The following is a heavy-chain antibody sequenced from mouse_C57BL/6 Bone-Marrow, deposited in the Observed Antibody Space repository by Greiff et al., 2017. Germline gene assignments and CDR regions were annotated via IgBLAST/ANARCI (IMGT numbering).Heavy chain of an antibody. J-gene: IGHJ1*03. Sequence: VKLVESGPGLVQPSQSLSITCTVSGFSLTSYGVHWVRQSPGKGLEWLGVIWRGGSTDYNAAFMSSLSIPKDNSKSQVFFKMNSLQADDAAIYYCAKPGYGNYDWYFDVWGTGTTVTVSS. D-gene: IGHD2-1*01. CDR3: AKPGYGNYDWYFDV. V-gene: IGHV2-5*01. CDR1: GFSLTSYG. CDR2: IWRGGST.